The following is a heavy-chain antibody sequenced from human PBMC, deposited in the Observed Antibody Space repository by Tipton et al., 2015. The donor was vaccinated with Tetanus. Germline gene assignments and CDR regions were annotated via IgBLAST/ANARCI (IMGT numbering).Heavy chain of an antibody. D-gene: IGHD4-17*01. J-gene: IGHJ3*02. Sequence: SLRLSCTASGFTFGDYAMSWFRQAPGKGLEWVGFIRSKAYGGTTEYAASVKGRFTTSRDDSKSIAYLQMNSLKTEDTAVYYCGTGDYGVWGGPSAFDIWGQGTMVTVSS. CDR1: GFTFGDYA. V-gene: IGHV3-49*03. CDR3: GTGDYGVWGGPSAFDI. CDR2: IRSKAYGGTT.